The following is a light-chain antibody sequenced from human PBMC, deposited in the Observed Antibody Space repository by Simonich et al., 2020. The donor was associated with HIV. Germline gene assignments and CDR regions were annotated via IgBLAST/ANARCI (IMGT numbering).Light chain of an antibody. V-gene: IGKV1-6*01. CDR2: AES. J-gene: IGKJ1*01. CDR1: QGIRNG. Sequence: IQMTQSPSSLSASVGDRVTITCRASQGIRNGLGWYQQKPGKAPKLLIYAESGLQSGVPSRFSGSGSGTDFSLTISSLQPEDFATYYCLQDYNYPWTFGQGTKVEIK. CDR3: LQDYNYPWT.